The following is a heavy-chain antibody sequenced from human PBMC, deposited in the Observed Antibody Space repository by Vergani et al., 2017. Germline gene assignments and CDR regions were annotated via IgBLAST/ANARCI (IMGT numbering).Heavy chain of an antibody. CDR3: AKDLGTSSGGAWFDP. CDR1: GFTSAGYA. CDR2: ISWNSNSI. J-gene: IGHJ5*02. V-gene: IGHV3-9*02. D-gene: IGHD6-6*01. Sequence: EVQLVESGGGLVLPGRSLRLSCVASGFTSAGYAMHWVRQAPGKGLEWVSGISWNSNSIGYADSVKGRFTISRDNAKNSLYLQMNSLRAEDTALYYCAKDLGTSSGGAWFDPWGQGTLVTVSS.